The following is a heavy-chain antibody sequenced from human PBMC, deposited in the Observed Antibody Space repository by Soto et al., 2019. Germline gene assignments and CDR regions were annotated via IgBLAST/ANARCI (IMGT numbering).Heavy chain of an antibody. CDR3: TRGASGYGNFDY. CDR1: GFSFSTW. V-gene: IGHV3-74*01. J-gene: IGHJ4*02. D-gene: IGHD5-12*01. Sequence: EVQLVESGGGVVQPGGSLRLSCAASGFSFSTWMHWVRQAPGKGLVWLSRINRDGGSITYADSVKGRFIGSRENAKNTLYLQINSLTAEDTAVYYCTRGASGYGNFDYWGQGVLLTVSS. CDR2: INRDGGSI.